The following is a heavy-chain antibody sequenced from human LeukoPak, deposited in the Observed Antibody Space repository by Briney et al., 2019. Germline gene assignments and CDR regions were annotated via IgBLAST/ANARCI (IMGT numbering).Heavy chain of an antibody. J-gene: IGHJ4*02. CDR2: IYYSGST. Sequence: SETLSLTCTVSGGSISSYYWSWIRQPPGKGLEWIGYIYYSGSTNYNPSLKSRVTISVDTSKNQFSLKLSSVTAADTAVYYCARGPFSSSSEAAFDYCGQGTLVTVSS. CDR1: GGSISSYY. CDR3: ARGPFSSSSEAAFDY. D-gene: IGHD6-6*01. V-gene: IGHV4-59*01.